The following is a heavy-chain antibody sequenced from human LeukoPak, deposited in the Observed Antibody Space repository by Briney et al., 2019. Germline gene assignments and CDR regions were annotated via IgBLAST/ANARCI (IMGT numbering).Heavy chain of an antibody. D-gene: IGHD1-26*01. J-gene: IGHJ4*02. V-gene: IGHV4-4*07. CDR3: ARENTGSYREFDY. CDR1: GGSISSYY. Sequence: SETLSLTCTVSGGSISSYYWSWIRQPAGKGLEWIGRIYSGGSTNYNPSLKSRVTMSVDSSNNQFSLKLSSVTAADTAVFYCARENTGSYREFDYWGLGTLVTVSS. CDR2: IYSGGST.